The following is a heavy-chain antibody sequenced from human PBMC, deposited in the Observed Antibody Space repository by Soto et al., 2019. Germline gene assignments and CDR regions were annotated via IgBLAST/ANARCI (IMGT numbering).Heavy chain of an antibody. CDR2: MDPNSGST. Sequence: QAQLVQSGAEVRKPGASVKVSCKASGYTFTTYDINWVRQAPGQGLEWLGWMDPNSGSTGYAQNFQGRITMTRNISRNTAHMELSCLQSEDTAVYYCARERKFDFWRKGLDVWGQGTTVTVSS. J-gene: IGHJ6*02. CDR1: GYTFTTYD. CDR3: ARERKFDFWRKGLDV. V-gene: IGHV1-8*01. D-gene: IGHD3-3*01.